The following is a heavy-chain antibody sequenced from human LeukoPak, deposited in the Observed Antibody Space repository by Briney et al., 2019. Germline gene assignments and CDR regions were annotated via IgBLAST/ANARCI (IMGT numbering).Heavy chain of an antibody. D-gene: IGHD3-3*01. CDR1: GFTFRSHS. J-gene: IGHJ3*02. CDR3: ARTYDFGRGPPGDAFDN. Sequence: GGSLRLSCTASGFTFRSHSMIWVRQAPGKGLEWVANIRQDGSEKHYLDSVKGRITISRDNAKNSLYLQMNSLRVEDTAVYYCARTYDFGRGPPGDAFDNWGPGTWVIVSS. V-gene: IGHV3-7*01. CDR2: IRQDGSEK.